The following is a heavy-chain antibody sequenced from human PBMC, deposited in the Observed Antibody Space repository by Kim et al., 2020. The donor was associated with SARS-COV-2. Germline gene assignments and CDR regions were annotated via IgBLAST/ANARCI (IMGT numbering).Heavy chain of an antibody. Sequence: SETLSLTCSVSGYPIGSGYYWGWIRQPPGKGLDYIGSIYHSGDTYYNPSLKSRITMSVDMSKNQFSLNLTSVTAADTAVYYCARGLGDCSGGFCYMEIWG. J-gene: IGHJ6*03. CDR2: IYHSGDT. D-gene: IGHD6-19*01. CDR1: GYPIGSGYY. CDR3: ARGLGDCSGGFCYMEI. V-gene: IGHV4-38-2*02.